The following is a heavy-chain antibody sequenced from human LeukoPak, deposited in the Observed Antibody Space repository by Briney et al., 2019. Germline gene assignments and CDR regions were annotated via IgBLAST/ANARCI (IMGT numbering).Heavy chain of an antibody. Sequence: ASVKVSCKASGYTFSDYYLHWVRQAPGQGLEWMGRVSPVSGGAAYAHKFQRRVTITSDTSITTDYLELSSLRSDDSAIYYCARLSRGAVAGAPAGRNFDYWGQGTLVTVSS. CDR1: GYTFSDYY. CDR3: ARLSRGAVAGAPAGRNFDY. CDR2: VSPVSGGA. D-gene: IGHD6-13*01. V-gene: IGHV1-2*06. J-gene: IGHJ4*02.